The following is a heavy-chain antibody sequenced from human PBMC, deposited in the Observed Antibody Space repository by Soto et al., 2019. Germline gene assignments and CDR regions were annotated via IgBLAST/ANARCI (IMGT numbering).Heavy chain of an antibody. CDR1: GFTFSNAW. CDR3: TTDIHMITFGGVIVRDY. CDR2: IKSKTDGGTT. D-gene: IGHD3-16*02. J-gene: IGHJ4*02. Sequence: GGSLRLSCAASGFTFSNAWMSWVRQAPGKGLEWVGRIKSKTDGGTTDYAAPVKGRFTISRDDSKNTLYLQMNSLKTEDTAVYYCTTDIHMITFGGVIVRDYWGQGTLVTVSS. V-gene: IGHV3-15*01.